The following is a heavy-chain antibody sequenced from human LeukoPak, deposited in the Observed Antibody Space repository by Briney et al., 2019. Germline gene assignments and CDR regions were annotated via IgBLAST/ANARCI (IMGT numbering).Heavy chain of an antibody. J-gene: IGHJ4*02. D-gene: IGHD1-26*01. CDR2: ISGSGGST. V-gene: IGHV3-23*01. CDR1: GFTFSSYA. Sequence: GGSLRLSCAASGFTFSSYAMSWVRQAPGKGLEWVSAISGSGGSTYYADSVKGRFTISRDNSKNTLYLQMNSLRAEDTAVYYCARVHLRELLFDYWGQGTLVTVSS. CDR3: ARVHLRELLFDY.